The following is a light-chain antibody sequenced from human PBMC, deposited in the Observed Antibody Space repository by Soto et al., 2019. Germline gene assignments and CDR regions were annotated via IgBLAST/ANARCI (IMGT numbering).Light chain of an antibody. J-gene: IGKJ1*01. CDR3: QQYDSWPRT. Sequence: EILMTQSPATLSVSPGERATLSCRASESVAGHLAWYQQKPGQAPRLLIHGASIRATGIPVRFSGSGSGTEFTRTISSLQSEDFAVYYCQQYDSWPRTFGQGTKVEIK. CDR2: GAS. CDR1: ESVAGH. V-gene: IGKV3-15*01.